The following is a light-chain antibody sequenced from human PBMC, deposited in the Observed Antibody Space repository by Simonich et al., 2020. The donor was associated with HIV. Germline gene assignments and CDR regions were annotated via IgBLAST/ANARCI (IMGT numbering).Light chain of an antibody. CDR2: GAS. V-gene: IGKV3-15*01. CDR3: QQSYSTPRT. CDR1: QSISSN. J-gene: IGKJ1*01. Sequence: EIMMTQSPATLSVSPGERATLSCRASQSISSNLAWYQHKPGQAPRLLIYGASPRATGIPARFSGSGSGTEFTLTISSMQSEDFAVYYCQQSYSTPRTFGQGTKVEIK.